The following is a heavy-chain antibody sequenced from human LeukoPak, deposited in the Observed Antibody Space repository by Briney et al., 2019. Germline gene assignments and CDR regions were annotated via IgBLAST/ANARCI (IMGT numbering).Heavy chain of an antibody. CDR2: MSPNSGDT. Sequence: ASVKVSCKASGYTFTSYDFNWVRQATGQRPEWMGWMSPNSGDTGYAQKFQDRVTMTRNTSISTAYMELSSLRSDDTAVYYCARRFFGYVGDYYYYYGMDVWGQGTTVIVSS. J-gene: IGHJ6*02. D-gene: IGHD5-12*01. V-gene: IGHV1-8*01. CDR3: ARRFFGYVGDYYYYYGMDV. CDR1: GYTFTSYD.